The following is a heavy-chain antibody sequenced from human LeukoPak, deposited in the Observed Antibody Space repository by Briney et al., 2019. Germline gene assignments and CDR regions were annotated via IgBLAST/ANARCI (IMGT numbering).Heavy chain of an antibody. CDR1: GGSFSGYY. V-gene: IGHV4-34*01. J-gene: IGHJ3*02. Sequence: SETLSLTCAVYGGSFSGYYWSWIRQPPGKGLEWIGSIYHSGSTYYNPSLKSRVTISVDTSKNQFSLKLSSVTAADTAVYYCARDRRSSSRGAFDIWGQGTMVTVSS. D-gene: IGHD6-13*01. CDR2: IYHSGST. CDR3: ARDRRSSSRGAFDI.